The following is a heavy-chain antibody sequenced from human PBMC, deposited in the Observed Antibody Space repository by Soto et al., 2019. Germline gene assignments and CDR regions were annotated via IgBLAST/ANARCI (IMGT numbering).Heavy chain of an antibody. J-gene: IGHJ6*02. CDR3: ARGPSPSAAGIYYYGMDV. Sequence: LSLTFTVSGGSIISYYWSWIRQPPGKGLEWIGYIYYSGSTNYNPSLKSRVTISVDTSKNQFSLKLSSVTAADTAVYYCARGPSPSAAGIYYYGMDVWGQGTTVTVSS. CDR2: IYYSGST. CDR1: GGSIISYY. V-gene: IGHV4-59*01. D-gene: IGHD3-10*01.